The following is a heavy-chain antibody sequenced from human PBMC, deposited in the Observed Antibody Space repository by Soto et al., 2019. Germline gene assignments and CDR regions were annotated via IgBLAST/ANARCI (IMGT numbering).Heavy chain of an antibody. J-gene: IGHJ4*02. CDR2: IYYSGST. V-gene: IGHV4-31*03. D-gene: IGHD4-17*01. CDR3: ARARTTVTKEDRMGFALGLYYFDY. CDR1: GGSISSGGYY. Sequence: QVQLQESGPGLVKPSQTLSLTCTVSGGSISSGGYYWSWIRQHPGKGLEWIGYIYYSGSTYYNPSLKSRVTISVDTSKNQFSLKLSSVTAADTAVYYCARARTTVTKEDRMGFALGLYYFDYWGQGTLVTVSS.